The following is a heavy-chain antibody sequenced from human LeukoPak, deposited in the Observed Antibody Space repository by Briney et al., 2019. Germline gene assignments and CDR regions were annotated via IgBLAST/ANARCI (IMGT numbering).Heavy chain of an antibody. Sequence: PSETLSLTCAVSGGAFSNYLWTWIRQPPGKGLEWIAEINDSGSTNSNSSLRSRVAISVDTSKNQFSLRLTSVTAADTAVYYCARCQYCSTTTGYSARRYFDFWGQGTLVTVSS. CDR3: ARCQYCSTTTGYSARRYFDF. J-gene: IGHJ4*02. CDR2: INDSGST. CDR1: GGAFSNYL. D-gene: IGHD2-2*01. V-gene: IGHV4-34*01.